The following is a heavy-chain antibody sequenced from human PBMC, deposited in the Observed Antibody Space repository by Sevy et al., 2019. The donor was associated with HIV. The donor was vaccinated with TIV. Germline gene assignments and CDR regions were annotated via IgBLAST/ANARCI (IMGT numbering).Heavy chain of an antibody. V-gene: IGHV3-30*04. D-gene: IGHD3-16*01. CDR2: ISYDGSHK. J-gene: IGHJ4*02. CDR1: GFTFSPHT. Sequence: GGSLRLSCTASGFTFSPHTMHWVRQAPGKELEWVAFISYDGSHKYCADSVRGRFTISRDNSKNTLYLQMNILRAEDTAVYYCARGGMSTIRPYFFDYWGQGTLVTVSS. CDR3: ARGGMSTIRPYFFDY.